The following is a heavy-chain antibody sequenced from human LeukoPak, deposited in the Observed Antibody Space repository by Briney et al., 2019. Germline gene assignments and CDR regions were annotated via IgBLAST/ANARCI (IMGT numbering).Heavy chain of an antibody. D-gene: IGHD2-2*01. V-gene: IGHV3-9*01. CDR1: GFTFDDYA. Sequence: PGGSLRLSCAASGFTFDDYAMHWVRQAPGKGLEWVSGISWNSGSIVYADSVKGRFTISRDNAKNSLYLQMNSLRAEDTALYYCAIARDIVVVPAGFDYWGQGTLVTVSS. CDR2: ISWNSGSI. CDR3: AIARDIVVVPAGFDY. J-gene: IGHJ4*02.